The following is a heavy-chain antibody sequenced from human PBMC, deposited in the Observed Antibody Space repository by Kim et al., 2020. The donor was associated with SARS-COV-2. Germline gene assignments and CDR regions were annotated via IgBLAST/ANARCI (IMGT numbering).Heavy chain of an antibody. V-gene: IGHV3-30-3*01. J-gene: IGHJ2*01. Sequence: GGSLRLSCAASGFTFSSYAMHWVRQAPGKGLEWVAVISYDGSNKYYADSVKGRFTISRDNSKNTLYLQMNSLRAEDTAVYYCARDGYNTYWYFDLWGRGTLVTVSS. CDR3: ARDGYNTYWYFDL. CDR2: ISYDGSNK. CDR1: GFTFSSYA. D-gene: IGHD5-12*01.